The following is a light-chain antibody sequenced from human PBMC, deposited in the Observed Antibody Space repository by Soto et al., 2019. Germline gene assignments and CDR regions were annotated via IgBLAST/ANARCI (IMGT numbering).Light chain of an antibody. V-gene: IGKV3-20*01. CDR3: QRYGSSLPYT. CDR1: QSVSSSY. Sequence: EIVLTQSPGTLSLSPGERATLSCRASQSVSSSYLAWYQQKPGQAPRLLIYGASSRATGIPDRFNGSGSGTDLTRNISRLEPEVFAVWYCQRYGSSLPYTVGQGPKLGIK. CDR2: GAS. J-gene: IGKJ2*01.